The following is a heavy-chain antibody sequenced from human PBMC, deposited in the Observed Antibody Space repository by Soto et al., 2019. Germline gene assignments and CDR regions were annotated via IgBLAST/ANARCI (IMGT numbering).Heavy chain of an antibody. Sequence: QITLKESGPTLVKPTQTLTLTCTFSGFSLSTSGAGVAWIRQPPGKALEWLALIYWDDDKRYRPSLESRLTIPNHTXXNQVVLTMTNMDSVDTATYYCAYLPCSGGSCYWFSFSGMDVWGQGTTVTVSS. CDR2: IYWDDDK. V-gene: IGHV2-5*02. CDR3: AYLPCSGGSCYWFSFSGMDV. J-gene: IGHJ6*02. D-gene: IGHD2-15*01. CDR1: GFSLSTSGAG.